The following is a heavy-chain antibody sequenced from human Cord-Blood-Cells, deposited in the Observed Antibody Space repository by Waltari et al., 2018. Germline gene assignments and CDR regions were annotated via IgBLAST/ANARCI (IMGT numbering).Heavy chain of an antibody. CDR2: IDWDDDK. V-gene: IGHV2-70*04. J-gene: IGHJ2*01. D-gene: IGHD6-19*01. CDR3: ARVSSGWSRRDWYFDL. CDR1: GFSPSTSGMR. Sequence: QVTLKESGPALVKPTQTLTLTCTFSGFSPSTSGMRVSWIRLPPGKALEWLARIDWDDDKFQSPSLKTRLTISKDTSKNQVVLTMTNMDPVDTATYYCARVSSGWSRRDWYFDLWGRGTLVTVSS.